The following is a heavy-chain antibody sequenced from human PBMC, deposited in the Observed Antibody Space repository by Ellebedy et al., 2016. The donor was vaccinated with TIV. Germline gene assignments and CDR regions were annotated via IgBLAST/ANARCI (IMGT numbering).Heavy chain of an antibody. CDR2: ISDSGSA. CDR1: GGSISTYY. V-gene: IGHV4-59*01. D-gene: IGHD3-10*01. J-gene: IGHJ4*02. Sequence: GSLRLXXTVSGGSISTYYWNWIRQPPGKGLEWIGYISDSGSATYNPSLESRVTISVDTSNNHFSLKLKSVTAADTAVYYCARGSGFAQPLDYWGQGTLGTVSS. CDR3: ARGSGFAQPLDY.